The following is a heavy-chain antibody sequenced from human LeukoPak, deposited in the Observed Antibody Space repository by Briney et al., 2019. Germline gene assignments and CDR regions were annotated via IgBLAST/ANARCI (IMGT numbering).Heavy chain of an antibody. D-gene: IGHD3-10*01. CDR2: ISSSSGYI. CDR1: GFPFSSYS. J-gene: IGHJ4*02. V-gene: IGHV3-21*01. CDR3: ARMVRGVIYGEFDY. Sequence: GGSLRLSCAASGFPFSSYSMNWVRQAPGKGLEWVSSISSSSGYIFYADSVKGRFTISRDNAKNSLFLQMNSLRAEDTAVYYCARMVRGVIYGEFDYWGQGTLVTVSS.